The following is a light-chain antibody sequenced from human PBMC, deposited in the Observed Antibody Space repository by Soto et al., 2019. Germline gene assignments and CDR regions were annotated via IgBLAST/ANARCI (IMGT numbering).Light chain of an antibody. CDR3: QQYNSYSAT. V-gene: IGKV1-5*01. CDR1: QSVSSW. Sequence: DIQMTQSPSTLSASVGDRVTITCRASQSVSSWLAWYQQKPGKAPKLLIYDASCLESGVPSRFSGSGSGTEFTLTISSLLPDDFATYYCQQYNSYSATFGQGTKLEIK. CDR2: DAS. J-gene: IGKJ2*01.